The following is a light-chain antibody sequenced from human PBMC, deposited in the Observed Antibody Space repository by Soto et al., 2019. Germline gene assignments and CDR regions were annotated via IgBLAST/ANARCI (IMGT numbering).Light chain of an antibody. Sequence: DLQMTQSPSSLSASVGDQVTIPCRASQSISSYLNWYQQKPGKAPKLLIYAASSLQSGVPSRFSGSGSGTDFTLTISSLQPEDFATYYCQQSYSTPPTFGQGTKVDIK. J-gene: IGKJ1*01. V-gene: IGKV1-39*01. CDR3: QQSYSTPPT. CDR2: AAS. CDR1: QSISSY.